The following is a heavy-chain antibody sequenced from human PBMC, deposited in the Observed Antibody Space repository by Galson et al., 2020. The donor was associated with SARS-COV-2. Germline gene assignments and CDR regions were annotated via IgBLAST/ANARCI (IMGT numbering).Heavy chain of an antibody. CDR2: IDPSDSYN. CDR1: GYSFTSYW. CDR3: ARHPSVLRFLEWLSVVPFGI. V-gene: IGHV5-10-1*01. Sequence: HGESLKISCKGSGYSFTSYWIRWVRQMPGKGLEWMGRIDPSDSYNNYSPSFQGHVTISADKSISTAYLQWSSLKASDTAMYYCARHPSVLRFLEWLSVVPFGIWGQGTRVTVSS. D-gene: IGHD3-3*01. J-gene: IGHJ3*02.